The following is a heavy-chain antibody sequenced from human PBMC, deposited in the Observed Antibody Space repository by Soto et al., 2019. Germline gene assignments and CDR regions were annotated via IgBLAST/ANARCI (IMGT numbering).Heavy chain of an antibody. V-gene: IGHV4-4*02. J-gene: IGHJ6*02. CDR1: GCSISSTNC. CDR2: IYHSGST. CDR3: AISRAWYHNYYYGMDV. Sequence: PSDTLARTCAASGCSISSTNCCSSVGHRPGKGLEWIGEIYHSGSTNYNPSLKSRVTVSVDKSKNQFSLKLSSVTAADTDVYYCAISRAWYHNYYYGMDVWGQGTSVTVS. D-gene: IGHD2-15*01.